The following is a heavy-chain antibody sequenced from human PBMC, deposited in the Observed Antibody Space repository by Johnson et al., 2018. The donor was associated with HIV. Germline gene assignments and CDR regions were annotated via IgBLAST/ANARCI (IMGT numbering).Heavy chain of an antibody. V-gene: IGHV3-66*01. CDR2: IYSGGGT. J-gene: IGHJ3*02. D-gene: IGHD5-18*01. CDR1: GFTVSRNY. Sequence: VQLVESGGGVVQPGRSLRLACAASGFTVSRNYMSWVRQAPGKGLEWVSVIYSGGGTYYADSVKGRFTISRDNSKNTLYLQMNSLRAEDTAVYYCAKERVTWSSRGDAFDIWGQGTMVTVSS. CDR3: AKERVTWSSRGDAFDI.